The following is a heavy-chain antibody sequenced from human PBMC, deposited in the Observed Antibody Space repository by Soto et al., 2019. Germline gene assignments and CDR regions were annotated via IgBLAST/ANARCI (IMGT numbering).Heavy chain of an antibody. CDR1: GGTFSSYA. J-gene: IGHJ6*02. V-gene: IGHV1-69*13. CDR2: IIPIFGTA. CDR3: ARDLLKQMATIRNSYYYYGMDV. D-gene: IGHD5-12*01. Sequence: ASVKVSCKAFGGTFSSYAISWVRQAPGQGLEWMGGIIPIFGTANYAQKFQGRVTITADESTSTAYMELSSLRSEDTAVYYCARDLLKQMATIRNSYYYYGMDVWGQGTTVTVSS.